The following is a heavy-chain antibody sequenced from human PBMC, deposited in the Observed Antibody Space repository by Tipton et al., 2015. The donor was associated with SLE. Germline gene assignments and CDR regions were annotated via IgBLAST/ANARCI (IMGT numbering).Heavy chain of an antibody. D-gene: IGHD5-24*01. CDR2: IYSSGST. V-gene: IGHV4-59*08. J-gene: IGHJ6*02. CDR3: ARSWPRDYYYYYGMDV. CDR1: GGPISNNY. Sequence: TLSLTCTVSGGPISNNYWSWVRQPPGKGLEWIGYIYSSGSTNYNPSLQSRVTISVDTSKNQFSLKLSSVTAADTAVYYCARSWPRDYYYYYGMDVWGQGTTVTVSS.